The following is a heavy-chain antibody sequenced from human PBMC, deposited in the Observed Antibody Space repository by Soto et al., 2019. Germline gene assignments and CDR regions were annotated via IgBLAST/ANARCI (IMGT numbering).Heavy chain of an antibody. CDR3: ASGRIAGAATDFYYYGMDV. D-gene: IGHD1-26*01. V-gene: IGHV1-69*12. Sequence: QVQLVQSGAEVKKPGSSVKVSCKASGGTFSTYVISWVRQAPGQGLEWMGGIIPVFATTNYAQKFQGRVTITADESTRTGYMELNSLRSEDTAVYYCASGRIAGAATDFYYYGMDVWGQGTSVTVSS. CDR1: GGTFSTYV. CDR2: IIPVFATT. J-gene: IGHJ6*02.